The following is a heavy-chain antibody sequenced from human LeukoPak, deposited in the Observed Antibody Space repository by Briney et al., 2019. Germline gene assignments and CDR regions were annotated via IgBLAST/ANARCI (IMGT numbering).Heavy chain of an antibody. D-gene: IGHD3-10*01. CDR3: AKDPSSRGSLIDY. CDR1: GFTFSSYG. Sequence: GGSLRLSCAASGFTFSSYGMHWVRQAPGKGLEWVAVIWYDGSNKYYADSVKGRFTISRDNSKNTLYLQMNSLRAEDTAVYYCAKDPSSRGSLIDYRGQGTLVTVSS. J-gene: IGHJ4*02. V-gene: IGHV3-33*06. CDR2: IWYDGSNK.